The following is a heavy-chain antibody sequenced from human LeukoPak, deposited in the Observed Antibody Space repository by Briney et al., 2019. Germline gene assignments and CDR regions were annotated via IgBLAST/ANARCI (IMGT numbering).Heavy chain of an antibody. CDR1: GFTFSGHW. CDR3: ARDKGTSYLSSFDY. D-gene: IGHD6-6*01. V-gene: IGHV3-74*01. Sequence: PGGSLRLSCAVSGFTFSGHWMFWVRQAPGKGLEWVSSDGSGTGYTDSVKGRFTISRDNSKNTLYLQMNSLRAADTAVYYCARDKGTSYLSSFDYWGQGTLVTVSS. CDR2: DGSGT. J-gene: IGHJ4*02.